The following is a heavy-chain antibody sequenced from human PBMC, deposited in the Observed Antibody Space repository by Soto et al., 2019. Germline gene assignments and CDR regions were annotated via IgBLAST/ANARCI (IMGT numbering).Heavy chain of an antibody. CDR2: IYSGGST. V-gene: IGHV3-66*01. Sequence: GGSLRLSCAASGFTVSSNYMSWVRQAPGKGLEWVSVIYSGGSTYYADSVKGRFTISRDNSKNTLFLQMNSLRAEDTAVYYCAKITVRQWLLSRYFDYWGQGSPVTVSS. CDR3: AKITVRQWLLSRYFDY. D-gene: IGHD3-3*01. CDR1: GFTVSSNY. J-gene: IGHJ4*02.